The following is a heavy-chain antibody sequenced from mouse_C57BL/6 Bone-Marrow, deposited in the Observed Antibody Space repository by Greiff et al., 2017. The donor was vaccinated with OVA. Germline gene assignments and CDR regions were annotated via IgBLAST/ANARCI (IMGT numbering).Heavy chain of an antibody. V-gene: IGHV5-4*01. J-gene: IGHJ2*01. D-gene: IGHD3-3*01. Sequence: EVQLVESGGGLVKPGGSLKLSCAASGFAFSSYAMSWVRQTPEKRLEWVATISDGGSYTYYPDNVKGRFTISRDNAKNNLYLQMSHLKSEDTAMYYCAREGGLWGQGTTLTVSS. CDR3: AREGGL. CDR2: ISDGGSYT. CDR1: GFAFSSYA.